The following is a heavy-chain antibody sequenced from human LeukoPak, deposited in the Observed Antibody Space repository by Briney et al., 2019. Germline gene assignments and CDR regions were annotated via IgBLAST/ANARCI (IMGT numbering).Heavy chain of an antibody. V-gene: IGHV3-23*01. Sequence: GSLRLSCAASGFTFSSYAMSWVRQAPGKGLEWVSAISGSGGNTQYADSVKGRFTISRDNSKNTLYLQMNSLRAEDTAVYYCAKDHGSGSYEPNFDYWGQGTLVTVSS. J-gene: IGHJ4*02. CDR1: GFTFSSYA. D-gene: IGHD3-10*01. CDR2: ISGSGGNT. CDR3: AKDHGSGSYEPNFDY.